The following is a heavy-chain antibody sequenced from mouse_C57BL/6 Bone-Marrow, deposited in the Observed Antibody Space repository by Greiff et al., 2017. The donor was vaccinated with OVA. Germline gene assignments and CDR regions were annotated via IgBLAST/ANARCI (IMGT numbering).Heavy chain of an antibody. Sequence: QVQLQQPGAELVKPGASVKLSCKASGYTFTSYWMHWVKQRPGQGLEWIGMIHPNSGSTNYNEKFKSKATLTVDKSSSTAYMQLSSLTSEDSAVYYCASPPYYSSSYSYWGQGTTLTVSS. CDR1: GYTFTSYW. D-gene: IGHD1-1*01. V-gene: IGHV1-64*01. CDR3: ASPPYYSSSYSY. CDR2: IHPNSGST. J-gene: IGHJ2*01.